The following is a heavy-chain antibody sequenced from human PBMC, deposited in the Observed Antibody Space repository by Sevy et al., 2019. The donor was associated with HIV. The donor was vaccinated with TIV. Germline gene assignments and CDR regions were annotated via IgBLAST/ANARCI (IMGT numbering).Heavy chain of an antibody. D-gene: IGHD4-17*01. Sequence: GGSLRLSCAASRFTFSLYGMHWVRQAPGKGLEWVALISKDGSNKYYADSVKGRFTVSRDNSNNTLYLQLDSLGPEDTAMYYCGKSMDTVTTLDYWGRGTLVTVSS. CDR1: RFTFSLYG. J-gene: IGHJ4*02. CDR3: GKSMDTVTTLDY. V-gene: IGHV3-30*18. CDR2: ISKDGSNK.